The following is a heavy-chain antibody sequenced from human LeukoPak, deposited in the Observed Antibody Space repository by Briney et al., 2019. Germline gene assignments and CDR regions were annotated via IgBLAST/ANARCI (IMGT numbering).Heavy chain of an antibody. CDR1: GYIFTAYY. CDR3: ARPQDHGGNVENFDI. D-gene: IGHD4-23*01. V-gene: IGHV1-2*02. CDR2: INPNSGGT. J-gene: IGHJ3*02. Sequence: ASVKVSCKASGYIFTAYYIHWVRQAPGQGLEWMGWINPNSGGTNYALKFRGRVTITRDTSISTASMELSRLISDDTAVYYCARPQDHGGNVENFDIWGQGTMVTVSS.